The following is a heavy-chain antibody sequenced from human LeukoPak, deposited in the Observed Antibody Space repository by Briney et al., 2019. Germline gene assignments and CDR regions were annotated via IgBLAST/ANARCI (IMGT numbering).Heavy chain of an antibody. Sequence: SETLSLTCTVSGGSISGGSYYWSWIRQPAGKGLEWIGSIYYSGSTYYNPSLKSRVTISVDTSKNQFSLKLSSVTAADTAVYYCARVGSAAPEFDPWGQGTLVTVSS. D-gene: IGHD6-13*01. J-gene: IGHJ5*02. CDR2: IYYSGST. CDR1: GGSISGGSYY. V-gene: IGHV4-39*07. CDR3: ARVGSAAPEFDP.